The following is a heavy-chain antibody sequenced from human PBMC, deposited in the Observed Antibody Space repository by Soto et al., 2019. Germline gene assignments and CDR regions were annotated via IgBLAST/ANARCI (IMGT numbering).Heavy chain of an antibody. V-gene: IGHV3-23*01. CDR3: ARDRSYANYYYYYYAMDV. CDR1: GFTFRNYA. D-gene: IGHD1-26*01. J-gene: IGHJ6*02. CDR2: ISGVDGYS. Sequence: PGGSLRLSCAASGFTFRNYAMNWVRQAPGKGPEWVSAISGVDGYSSYIDSVKGRFTISRDDSDNTLYLQMNSLRVEDTAVYYCARDRSYANYYYYYYAMDVWGQGTTVTVSS.